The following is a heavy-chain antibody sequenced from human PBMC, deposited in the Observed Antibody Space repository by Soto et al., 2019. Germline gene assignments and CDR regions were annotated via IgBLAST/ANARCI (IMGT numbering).Heavy chain of an antibody. D-gene: IGHD2-15*01. CDR1: GFTFSSYG. Sequence: QVQLVESGGGVVQPGRSLRLSCAASGFTFSSYGMHWVSQAPGKGLEWVEVIWYDGSNKYYADSVKGRFTISRDNSKNTLYLQMNSLRAEDTAVYYCARDAPGSTYAAPHHIDYWGQGTLVTVSS. V-gene: IGHV3-33*01. J-gene: IGHJ4*02. CDR2: IWYDGSNK. CDR3: ARDAPGSTYAAPHHIDY.